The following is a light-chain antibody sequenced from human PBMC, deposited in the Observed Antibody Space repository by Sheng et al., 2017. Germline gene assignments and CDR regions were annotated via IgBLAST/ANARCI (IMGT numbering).Light chain of an antibody. V-gene: IGKV1-39*01. J-gene: IGKJ1*01. CDR2: AAS. CDR3: HQYFSDSWT. Sequence: DIQMTQSPSSLSASVGDRVTITCRASQSISSYLNWYQQKPGKAPKLLIYAASSLQSGVPSRFSGSGSGTDFTLTISSLQPEDFATYYCHQYFSDSWTFGQGTKVEV. CDR1: QSISSY.